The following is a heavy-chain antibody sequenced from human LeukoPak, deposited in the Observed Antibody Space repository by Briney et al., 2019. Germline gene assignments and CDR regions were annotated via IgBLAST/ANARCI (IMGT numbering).Heavy chain of an antibody. CDR3: ARDNLLWFGEYMGNFDY. J-gene: IGHJ4*02. Sequence: GGSLRLSCAASGFTFSSYAMHWVRQAPGKGLEWVAVISYDGSNKYYADSVKGRFTISRDNSKNTLYLQMNSLRAEDTAVYYCARDNLLWFGEYMGNFDYWGQGTLVTVSS. D-gene: IGHD3-10*01. CDR1: GFTFSSYA. CDR2: ISYDGSNK. V-gene: IGHV3-30-3*01.